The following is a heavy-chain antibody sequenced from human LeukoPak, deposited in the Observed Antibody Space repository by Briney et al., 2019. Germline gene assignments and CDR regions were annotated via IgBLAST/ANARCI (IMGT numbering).Heavy chain of an antibody. CDR3: ARDSVGPVLRYFDWLRGSYYYGMDV. CDR1: GYTFTSYG. Sequence: ASVKVSCKASGYTFTSYGISWVRQAPGQGLEWMGWISAYNGNTNYAQKLQGRVTMTTDTSTSTAYMELRSLRPDDTAVYYCARDSVGPVLRYFDWLRGSYYYGMDVWGQGTTVTVSS. J-gene: IGHJ6*02. CDR2: ISAYNGNT. V-gene: IGHV1-18*01. D-gene: IGHD3-9*01.